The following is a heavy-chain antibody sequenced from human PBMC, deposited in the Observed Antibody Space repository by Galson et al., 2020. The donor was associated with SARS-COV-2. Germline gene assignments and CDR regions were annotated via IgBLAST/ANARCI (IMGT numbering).Heavy chain of an antibody. CDR3: VGGPGSNFWNSAFGI. V-gene: IGHV3-33*01. D-gene: IGHD1-1*01. CDR2: IWYDGNKR. Sequence: QLGESLKLSCAASGFTFKNYGMNWVRQAPGKGLEWVAMIWYDGNKRNYADSVKGRFTISRDNSRDTVNLQMNSLRAEDTAVYYCVGGPGSNFWNSAFGIWGQGTMVSVSS. J-gene: IGHJ3*02. CDR1: GFTFKNYG.